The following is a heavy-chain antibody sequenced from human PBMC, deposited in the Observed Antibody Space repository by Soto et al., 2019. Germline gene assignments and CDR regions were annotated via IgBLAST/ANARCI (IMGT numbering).Heavy chain of an antibody. CDR1: GYTFTSYD. D-gene: IGHD3-3*01. J-gene: IGHJ6*02. CDR3: ARGYDFWSGYYGPWGYGMDV. Sequence: GASVKVSCKASGYTFTSYDINWVRQATGQGLEWMGWMNPNSGNTGYAQKFQGRVTMTRNTSISTAYMELSSLRSEDTAVYYCARGYDFWSGYYGPWGYGMDVWGQGTTVTVSS. CDR2: MNPNSGNT. V-gene: IGHV1-8*01.